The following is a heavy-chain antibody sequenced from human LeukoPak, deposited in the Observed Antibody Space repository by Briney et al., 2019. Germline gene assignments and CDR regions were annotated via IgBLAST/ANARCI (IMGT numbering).Heavy chain of an antibody. V-gene: IGHV3-30*18. J-gene: IGHJ4*02. CDR3: AKDVMATITGYFDY. D-gene: IGHD5-24*01. CDR2: ISYDGSNK. Sequence: TGGSLRLSCAASGFTFSSYGMHWVRQAPGKGLEWVAVISYDGSNKYYADSVKGRFTISRDNSKNTLYLQMNSLRAEDTAVYYCAKDVMATITGYFDYWGQGTLVTVSS. CDR1: GFTFSSYG.